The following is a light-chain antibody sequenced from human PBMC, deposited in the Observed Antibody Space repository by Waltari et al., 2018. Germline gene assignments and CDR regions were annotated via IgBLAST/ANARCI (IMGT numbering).Light chain of an antibody. J-gene: IGLJ2*01. CDR1: SRHVGGYYS. CDR3: GSYSKTSTLVV. V-gene: IGLV2-14*03. Sequence: QSALTQPASVSGSPGQSMTIHCAGTSRHVGGYYSVSWYQHHPGKAPKLVIFDVSNRPSGVSNRFSGSKSANTASLTISGLQAEDEAHYYCGSYSKTSTLVVFGGGTKLTVL. CDR2: DVS.